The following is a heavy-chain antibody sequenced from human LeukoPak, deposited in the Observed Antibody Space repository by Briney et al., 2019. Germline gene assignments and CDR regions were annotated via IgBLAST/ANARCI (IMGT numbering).Heavy chain of an antibody. J-gene: IGHJ6*02. D-gene: IGHD3-10*01. CDR3: ATVAPITMVRGVIITKPSHYYYYGMDV. Sequence: GASVKVSCKVSGYTLTELSMHWVRQAPGKGLEWMGGFDPEDGETIYAQKFQGRVTMTEDTSTDTAYMELSSLRSEDTAVYYCATVAPITMVRGVIITKPSHYYYYGMDVWGQGTTVTVSS. CDR2: FDPEDGET. CDR1: GYTLTELS. V-gene: IGHV1-24*01.